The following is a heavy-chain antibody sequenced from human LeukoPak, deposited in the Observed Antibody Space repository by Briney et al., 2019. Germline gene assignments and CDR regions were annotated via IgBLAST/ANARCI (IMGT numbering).Heavy chain of an antibody. D-gene: IGHD4-17*01. J-gene: IGHJ4*02. CDR2: IDWDDDK. CDR1: GFSLSTSGMC. V-gene: IGHV2-70*11. Sequence: SGPTLVNPTQTLTLTCTFSGFSLSTSGMCVSWIRQPPGKALEWLARIDWDDDKYYSTSLKTRLTISKDTSKNQVVLTMTNMDPVDTATYYCARIPAWNGDSYFDYWGQGTPVTVSS. CDR3: ARIPAWNGDSYFDY.